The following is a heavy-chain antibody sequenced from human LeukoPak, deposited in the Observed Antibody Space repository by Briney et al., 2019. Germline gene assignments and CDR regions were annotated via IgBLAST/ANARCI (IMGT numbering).Heavy chain of an antibody. Sequence: GGSLRLSCVGSEFTFRNYSMNWVCQAPGKGLEWVSSNKYYADSVKGRFTISRDNAKKSLYLQMNSLTAEDTAIYYCARAPVIVMHDWYFDLWGRGSLVTVSS. J-gene: IGHJ2*01. CDR3: ARAPVIVMHDWYFDL. CDR2: NK. V-gene: IGHV3-21*01. D-gene: IGHD3-22*01. CDR1: EFTFRNYS.